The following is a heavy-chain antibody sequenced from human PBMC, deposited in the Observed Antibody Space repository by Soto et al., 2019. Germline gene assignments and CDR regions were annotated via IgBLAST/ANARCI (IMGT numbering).Heavy chain of an antibody. Sequence: QVQLVQSGAEVKKPGASVKVSCKASGYSFTRYGISWVRQAPGQGLEWMGWISGYNANTNYPENLQGRVTMTTDTCTSTAYLELRNLISDDTAVYYCARMGDVPYSGYGLDVWGQGKRVTVSS. CDR3: ARMGDVPYSGYGLDV. CDR1: GYSFTRYG. CDR2: ISGYNANT. D-gene: IGHD2-15*01. V-gene: IGHV1-18*01. J-gene: IGHJ6*02.